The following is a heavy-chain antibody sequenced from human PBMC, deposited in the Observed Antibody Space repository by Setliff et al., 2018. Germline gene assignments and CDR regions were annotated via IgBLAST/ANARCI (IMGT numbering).Heavy chain of an antibody. CDR2: TIPLFGAT. J-gene: IGHJ6*03. V-gene: IGHV1-69*05. D-gene: IGHD2-15*01. Sequence: SVKVSCKASGGTFSNYGVSWVRQAPGQGLEWMGGTIPLFGATDYAQKFHGRVTIITDESTSTAYMELSRLTSDDTAVYYCAREGVDTRSSTDYRYYMDVWGQGTTVTVSS. CDR3: AREGVDTRSSTDYRYYMDV. CDR1: GGTFSNYG.